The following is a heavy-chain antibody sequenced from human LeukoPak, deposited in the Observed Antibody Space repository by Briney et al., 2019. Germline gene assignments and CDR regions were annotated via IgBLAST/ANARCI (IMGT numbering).Heavy chain of an antibody. CDR3: ARYCGGDCYRAFDI. CDR1: GFTFSSYG. D-gene: IGHD2-21*01. V-gene: IGHV3-30*02. Sequence: GGSLRLSCAASGFTFSSYGMHWVRQAPGKGLEWVAFIRYDATDKYYADSVKGRFTISRDNSKNTLYLQMNSLRAEDTAVYYCARYCGGDCYRAFDIWGQGTMVTVSS. J-gene: IGHJ3*02. CDR2: IRYDATDK.